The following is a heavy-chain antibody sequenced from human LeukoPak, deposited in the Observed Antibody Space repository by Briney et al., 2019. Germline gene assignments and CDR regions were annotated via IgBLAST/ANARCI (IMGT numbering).Heavy chain of an antibody. CDR2: ISAYNGNT. D-gene: IGHD1-1*01. Sequence: GASVKVSCKASGYTFTSYGISWVRQAPGQGLEWMGWISAYNGNTNYAQKLQGRVTMTTDTSTSTAYMELRSLGSDDTAVYYCARARKSKNWNDLDYWGQGTLVTVSS. J-gene: IGHJ4*02. CDR1: GYTFTSYG. V-gene: IGHV1-18*01. CDR3: ARARKSKNWNDLDY.